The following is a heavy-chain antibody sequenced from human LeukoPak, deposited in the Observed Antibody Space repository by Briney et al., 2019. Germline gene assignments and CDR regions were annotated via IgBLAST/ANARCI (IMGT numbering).Heavy chain of an antibody. J-gene: IGHJ4*02. V-gene: IGHV3-53*01. Sequence: GVSLRLSCAASGFAVSNTYMSWVRQAPGKGLQWVSVIYSGGTTYYADSVKGRFTISRDTSKNTLYLQMNRLRAEDTAVYYCARDPGSDFDYWGQGTLVTVSS. CDR2: IYSGGTT. CDR3: ARDPGSDFDY. CDR1: GFAVSNTY.